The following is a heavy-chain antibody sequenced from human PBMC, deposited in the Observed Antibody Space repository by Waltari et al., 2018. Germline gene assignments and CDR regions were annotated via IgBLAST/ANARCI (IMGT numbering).Heavy chain of an antibody. CDR1: GYGITTYG. Sequence: QVQLVQSGVEMRRPGASVKVSCKASGYGITTYGVSWVRQAPGQGLEWMGWGSSYNLNTNYAQQFQLRVTMTTDTSTNTAYMELGSLTADDTAVYYCARDKGEVAGMDYWGQGTLVTVSS. V-gene: IGHV1-18*04. CDR3: ARDKGEVAGMDY. J-gene: IGHJ4*02. CDR2: GSSYNLNT. D-gene: IGHD6-19*01.